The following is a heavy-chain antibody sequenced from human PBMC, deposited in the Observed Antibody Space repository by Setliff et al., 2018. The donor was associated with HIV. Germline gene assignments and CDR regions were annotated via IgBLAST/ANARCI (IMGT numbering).Heavy chain of an antibody. V-gene: IGHV4-59*11. Sequence: SETLSLTCTVSGGSISSHFWNWIRQPPGKGLEWIGYIYHSGNTNYNPSLESRVSISVDTSKNQFSLKLSSVTAADTAVYYCARGDTRNYYGGDYFDYWGQGSLVTVSS. CDR1: GGSISSHF. D-gene: IGHD1-26*01. J-gene: IGHJ4*02. CDR3: ARGDTRNYYGGDYFDY. CDR2: IYHSGNT.